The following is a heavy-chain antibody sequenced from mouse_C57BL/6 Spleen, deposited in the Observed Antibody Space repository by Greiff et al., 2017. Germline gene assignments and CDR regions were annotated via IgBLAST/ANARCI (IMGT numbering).Heavy chain of an antibody. CDR2: IRNKANGYTT. J-gene: IGHJ4*01. V-gene: IGHV7-3*01. CDR3: ARYPFYGRGAMDY. Sequence: DVKLVESGGGLVQPGGSLSLSCAASGFTFTDYYMSWVRQPPGKALEWLGFIRNKANGYTTEYSASVKGRFTISRDNSQSILYLQMNALRAEDSATYYCARYPFYGRGAMDYWGQGTSVTVSS. D-gene: IGHD1-1*01. CDR1: GFTFTDYY.